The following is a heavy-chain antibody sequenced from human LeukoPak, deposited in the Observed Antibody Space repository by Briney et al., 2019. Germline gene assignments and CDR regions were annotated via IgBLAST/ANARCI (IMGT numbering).Heavy chain of an antibody. CDR2: IYYSGST. J-gene: IGHJ4*02. D-gene: IGHD5-24*01. Sequence: SETLSLTCTVSGGSISSGGYYWSWIRQHPGKGLEWIGYIYYSGSTYYNPSLKSRVTISVDTSKNQFSLKLCSVTAADTAVYYCARNRHLIGYTDYWGQGTLVTVSS. V-gene: IGHV4-31*03. CDR3: ARNRHLIGYTDY. CDR1: GGSISSGGYY.